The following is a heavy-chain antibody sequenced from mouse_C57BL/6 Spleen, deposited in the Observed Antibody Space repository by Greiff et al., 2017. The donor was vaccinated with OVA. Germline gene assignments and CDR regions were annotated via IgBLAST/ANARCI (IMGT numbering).Heavy chain of an antibody. V-gene: IGHV1-52*01. CDR1: GYTFTSYW. CDR3: AKGTTFDY. Sequence: QVQLQQPGAELVRPGSSVKLSCKASGYTFTSYWMHWVKQRPVQGLEWIGNIDPSDSETKYNQKFKDKATLTVDKSSSTAYMQLSSLTCEDSAVYYGAKGTTFDYWGQGTTLTVSS. J-gene: IGHJ2*01. CDR2: IDPSDSET. D-gene: IGHD1-1*01.